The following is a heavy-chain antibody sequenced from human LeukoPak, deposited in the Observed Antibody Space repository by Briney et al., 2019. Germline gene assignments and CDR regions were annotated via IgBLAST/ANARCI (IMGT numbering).Heavy chain of an antibody. CDR3: ARVSGRSGYDY. CDR1: GFTFSSYD. D-gene: IGHD3-22*01. CDR2: IGTAGDT. Sequence: GGSLRLSCAASGFTFSSYDMHWVRQATGKGLEWVSAIGTAGDTYYPGSVKGRFTISRENAKNSLYLQMNSLRAGDTAVYYCARVSGRSGYDYWGQGTLVTVSP. J-gene: IGHJ4*02. V-gene: IGHV3-13*01.